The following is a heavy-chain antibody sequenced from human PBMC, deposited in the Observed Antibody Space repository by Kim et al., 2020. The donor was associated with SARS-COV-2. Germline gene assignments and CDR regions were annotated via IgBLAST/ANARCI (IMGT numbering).Heavy chain of an antibody. CDR2: INHSGST. J-gene: IGHJ6*04. Sequence: SETLSLTCAVYGGSFSGYYWSWIRQPPGKGLEWIGEINHSGSTNYNPSLKSRVTISVDTSKNQFSLKLSSVTAADTAVYYCARGSLCYDFWSGQPCHLDVWGKGTTVTVSS. CDR1: GGSFSGYY. V-gene: IGHV4-34*01. CDR3: ARGSLCYDFWSGQPCHLDV. D-gene: IGHD3-3*01.